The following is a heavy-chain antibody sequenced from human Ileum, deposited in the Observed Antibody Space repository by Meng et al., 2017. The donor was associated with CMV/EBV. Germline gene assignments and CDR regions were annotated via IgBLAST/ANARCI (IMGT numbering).Heavy chain of an antibody. V-gene: IGHV4-61*01. J-gene: IGHJ4*02. CDR1: GGSVNSGSYY. CDR2: VYYSGSA. CDR3: ARGIGHASNNSHDY. D-gene: IGHD1-1*01. Sequence: SETLSLTCSVSGGSVNSGSYYWSWIRQPPGKGLEWMGYVYYSGSATYSPSLRSRVSISVDTSKNQVSLNLRSVTAADTAMYFCARGIGHASNNSHDYWGQGTLVTVSS.